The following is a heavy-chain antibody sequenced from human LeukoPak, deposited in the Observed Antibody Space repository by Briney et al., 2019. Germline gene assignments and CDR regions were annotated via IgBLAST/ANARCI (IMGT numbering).Heavy chain of an antibody. Sequence: KPSETLSLTCTVSGGSISSVSYYWSWIRQPAGKGLEWIGRIYTSGSTNYNPSLKSRVTISVDTSNNQFSLKLSSVTAADTAVYYCAREIYDSSGYYYRNWFDPWGQGTLVTVSS. CDR1: GGSISSVSYY. V-gene: IGHV4-61*02. D-gene: IGHD3-22*01. CDR3: AREIYDSSGYYYRNWFDP. J-gene: IGHJ5*02. CDR2: IYTSGST.